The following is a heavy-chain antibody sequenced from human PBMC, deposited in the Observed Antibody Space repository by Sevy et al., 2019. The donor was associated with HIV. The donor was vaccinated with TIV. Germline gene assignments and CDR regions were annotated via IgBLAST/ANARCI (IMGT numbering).Heavy chain of an antibody. D-gene: IGHD1-26*01. Sequence: GGSLRLSRAASGFTLSNYWMSWVRQAPGKGLEWVANIEQDGSDKYYVDSVKGRFTISRDNAKNSLYLQMNSLRAEDTAVYYCARDLFSGSYYENYWGQGTLVTVSS. CDR3: ARDLFSGSYYENY. CDR1: GFTLSNYW. V-gene: IGHV3-7*01. J-gene: IGHJ4*02. CDR2: IEQDGSDK.